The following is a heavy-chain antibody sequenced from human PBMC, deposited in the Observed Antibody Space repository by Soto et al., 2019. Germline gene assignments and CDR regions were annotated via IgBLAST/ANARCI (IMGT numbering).Heavy chain of an antibody. D-gene: IGHD2-21*02. V-gene: IGHV3-21*01. CDR1: GFTFSSYS. CDR2: ISSSSSYI. J-gene: IGHJ4*02. Sequence: EVQLVESGGGLVKPGGSLRLSCAASGFTFSSYSMNWVRQAPGKGLEWVSSISSSSSYIYYADSVKGRFTISRDNAKITLDLQMNSLRAEDTAVYYCARDVGQGPVGGNSGGGDYWGQGTLVTVSS. CDR3: ARDVGQGPVGGNSGGGDY.